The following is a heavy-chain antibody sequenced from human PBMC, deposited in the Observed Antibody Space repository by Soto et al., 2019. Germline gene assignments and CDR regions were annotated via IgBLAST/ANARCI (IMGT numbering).Heavy chain of an antibody. CDR1: GYSVSRGYY. CDR2: IYHSGST. Sequence: EPLSLTCAVSGYSVSRGYYWGWIRQPPGKGLEWIGSIYHSGSTYYNPSLKSRVTISVDTSKNQFSLKLSSVTAADTAVYYCARDHIAAVLAWFDPWGQGTLVTVSS. CDR3: ARDHIAAVLAWFDP. D-gene: IGHD6-13*01. J-gene: IGHJ5*02. V-gene: IGHV4-38-2*02.